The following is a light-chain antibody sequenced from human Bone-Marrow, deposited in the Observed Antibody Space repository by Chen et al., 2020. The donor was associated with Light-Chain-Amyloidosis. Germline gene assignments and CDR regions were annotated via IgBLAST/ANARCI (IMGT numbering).Light chain of an antibody. CDR2: GSS. CDR3: QQYGTSPLT. V-gene: IGKV3-20*01. Sequence: ELVLTQSPGTLSLSPGKGANLSCRASQTISSNCLTWYQQKFGQARTLLIYGSSSRATGIPDRFTGSGSGTDFTLTINRLEPEDFAMYYCQQYGTSPLTFGGGTKVEIK. CDR1: QTISSNC. J-gene: IGKJ4*01.